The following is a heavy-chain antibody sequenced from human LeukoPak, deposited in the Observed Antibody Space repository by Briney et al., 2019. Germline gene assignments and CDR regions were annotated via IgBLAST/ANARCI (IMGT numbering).Heavy chain of an antibody. CDR2: MNPNSGNT. Sequence: ASVKVSCKASGYTFTSYDINWVRQATGQGLEWMGWMNPNSGNTGYAQKFQGRVTMTRNTSISTAYMELSSLRSEDTAVYYCARYRGAAADLGYWGQGTLVTVSS. CDR1: GYTFTSYD. V-gene: IGHV1-8*01. D-gene: IGHD6-13*01. CDR3: ARYRGAAADLGY. J-gene: IGHJ4*02.